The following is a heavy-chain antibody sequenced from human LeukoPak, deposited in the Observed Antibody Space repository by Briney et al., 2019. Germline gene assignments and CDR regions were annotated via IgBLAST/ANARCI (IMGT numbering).Heavy chain of an antibody. V-gene: IGHV4-34*01. D-gene: IGHD2-15*01. Sequence: SETLSLTCDVFGGSFTDYFWTWIRQSPGKGLEWIGEINDYTGNTNYNPSLNSRVSISLEKSKNQFSLELRSVTAADTAVYYCARGRIAKVVVVHSFHYGMDVWGQGTTVTVSS. CDR2: INDYTGNT. J-gene: IGHJ6*02. CDR1: GGSFTDYF. CDR3: ARGRIAKVVVVHSFHYGMDV.